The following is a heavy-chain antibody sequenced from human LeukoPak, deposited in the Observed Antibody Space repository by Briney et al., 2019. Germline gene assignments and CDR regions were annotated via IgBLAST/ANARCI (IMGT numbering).Heavy chain of an antibody. CDR2: IYYSGRT. J-gene: IGHJ3*02. Sequence: SETLPLTCTVSGGSISSYYWSWIRQPPGKGLEWIGYIYYSGRTNYNPSLKSRVTISVDTSKDQFSLKLSSVTAADTAVYYCARAYGLDAFDIWGHGRMVTVSS. CDR1: GGSISSYY. CDR3: ARAYGLDAFDI. V-gene: IGHV4-59*01. D-gene: IGHD4-17*01.